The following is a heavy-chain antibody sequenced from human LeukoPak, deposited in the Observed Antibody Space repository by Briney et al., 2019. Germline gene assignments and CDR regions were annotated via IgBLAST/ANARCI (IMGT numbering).Heavy chain of an antibody. Sequence: KPSETLSLTCTVSGGSISNYYWSWIRQSPGTGLEWISYIYYSGSTNYNPSLKSRVTISLDTSKNQFSLKLSTVTAAETAVYYCARSRGEYYYMDVWGKGTTVTVSS. CDR1: GGSISNYY. CDR3: ARSRGEYYYMDV. D-gene: IGHD3-10*01. V-gene: IGHV4-59*01. CDR2: IYYSGST. J-gene: IGHJ6*03.